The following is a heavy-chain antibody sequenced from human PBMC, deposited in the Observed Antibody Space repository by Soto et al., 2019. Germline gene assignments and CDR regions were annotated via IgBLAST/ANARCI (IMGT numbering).Heavy chain of an antibody. V-gene: IGHV3-23*01. D-gene: IGHD6-13*01. CDR1: GFTFSSYA. J-gene: IGHJ4*02. Sequence: PGGSLRLSRAASGFTFSSYAMSWVRQAPGKGLEWVSAISGSGGSTYYADSVKGRFTISRDNSKNTLYLQMNSLRAEDTAVYYCAKENGYSSSWFEFDYWGQGTLVTVSS. CDR2: ISGSGGST. CDR3: AKENGYSSSWFEFDY.